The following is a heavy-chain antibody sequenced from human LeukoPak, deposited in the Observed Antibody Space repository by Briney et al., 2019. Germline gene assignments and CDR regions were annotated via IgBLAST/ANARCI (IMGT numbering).Heavy chain of an antibody. CDR2: ISSSSSTI. CDR1: GFTFSSYS. J-gene: IGHJ4*02. Sequence: GGSLRLSCAASGFTFSSYSMNWVRQAPGKGLEGVSYISSSSSTIYYADSVKGRFTISRDNAKNSLYLQMNSLRAEDTAVYYCAKAPVTTCSGAYCYPFDYWGQGTLVTVSS. D-gene: IGHD2-15*01. V-gene: IGHV3-48*01. CDR3: AKAPVTTCSGAYCYPFDY.